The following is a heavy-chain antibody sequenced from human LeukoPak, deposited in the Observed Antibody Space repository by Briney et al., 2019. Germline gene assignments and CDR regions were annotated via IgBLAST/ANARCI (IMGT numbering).Heavy chain of an antibody. V-gene: IGHV3-23*01. D-gene: IGHD6-19*01. CDR1: GFTFSSYA. Sequence: PGGSLRLSCAASGFTFSSYAMTWVRQAPGKGLGWVSGISDSGGSTYYADSVKGRFTISRDNSKNTVYLQMNSLRAEDTAVYYCAKDGIAVAGTSAWYWGQGTQVTVSS. CDR2: ISDSGGST. J-gene: IGHJ4*02. CDR3: AKDGIAVAGTSAWY.